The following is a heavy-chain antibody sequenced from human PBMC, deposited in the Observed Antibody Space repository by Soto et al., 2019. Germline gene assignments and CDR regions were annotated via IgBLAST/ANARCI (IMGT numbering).Heavy chain of an antibody. CDR2: IYYSGST. Sequence: SETLSLTCTVSGGSISSYYWSWIRQPPGKGLEWIGYIYYSGSTNYNPSLKSRVTISVDTSKNQFSLKLSSVTAADTAVYYCARRTWNGRVDYWGQGTLVTVSS. CDR1: GGSISSYY. J-gene: IGHJ4*02. CDR3: ARRTWNGRVDY. V-gene: IGHV4-59*08. D-gene: IGHD1-1*01.